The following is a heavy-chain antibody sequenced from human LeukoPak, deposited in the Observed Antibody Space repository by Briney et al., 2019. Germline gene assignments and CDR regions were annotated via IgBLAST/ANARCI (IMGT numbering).Heavy chain of an antibody. CDR1: GYTFTGYY. CDR3: ARPYYDLWSGYSTNWFDP. J-gene: IGHJ5*02. D-gene: IGHD3-3*01. CDR2: INPNSGGT. V-gene: IGHV1-2*02. Sequence: GASVKVSCKASGYTFTGYYMHWVRQAPGQGLEWMGWINPNSGGTNYAQKFQGRVTMTRDTSISTAYMELSRLRSDDTAVYYCARPYYDLWSGYSTNWFDPWGQGTLVTVSS.